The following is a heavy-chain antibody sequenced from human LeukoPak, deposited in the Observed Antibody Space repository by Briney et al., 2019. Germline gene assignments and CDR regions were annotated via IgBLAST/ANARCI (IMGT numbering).Heavy chain of an antibody. CDR1: GGSISSSSYY. CDR3: ARGRFGYSSSWYYYYYYMDV. D-gene: IGHD6-13*01. J-gene: IGHJ6*03. CDR2: IYYSGST. Sequence: KSSETLSLTCTVSGGSISSSSYYWGWIRQPPGKGLEWIGSIYYSGSTYYNPSLKSRVTISVDTSKNQFSLQLNSVTPEDTAVYYCARGRFGYSSSWYYYYYYMDVWGKGTTVTVSS. V-gene: IGHV4-39*01.